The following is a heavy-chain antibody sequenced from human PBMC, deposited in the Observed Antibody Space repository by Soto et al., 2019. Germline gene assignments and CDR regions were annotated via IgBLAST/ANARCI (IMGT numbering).Heavy chain of an antibody. CDR2: IYHSGNT. J-gene: IGHJ4*02. CDR3: ARRPYYFDA. Sequence: SETLSLTCAVSGGSISSNNWWTWVRQPPGKGLEWIGEIYHSGNTNYNPSLKSRVTISVDKSKNQFSLNLNSVTAADTAIYFCARRPYYFDAWGQGTLVTVSS. CDR1: GGSISSNNW. V-gene: IGHV4-4*02. D-gene: IGHD6-6*01.